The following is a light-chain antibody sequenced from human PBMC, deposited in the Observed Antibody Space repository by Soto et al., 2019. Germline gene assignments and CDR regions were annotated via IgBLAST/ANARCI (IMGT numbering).Light chain of an antibody. CDR1: ENIRTY. J-gene: IGKJ2*01. V-gene: IGKV1-39*01. CDR2: DAS. Sequence: DIQMTQSPSSLSAAVGDRVTITCRASENIRTYLNWYQQKPGEAPKFLIYDASTLDTGVPSRFPGGGSGTEFTFTISSLQPEDFATYYCQQSYTTPHSFGQGTKVEIK. CDR3: QQSYTTPHS.